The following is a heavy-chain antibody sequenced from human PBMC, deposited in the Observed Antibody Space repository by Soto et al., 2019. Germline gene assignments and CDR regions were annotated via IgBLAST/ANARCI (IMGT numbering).Heavy chain of an antibody. Sequence: QVQLVQSGAEVKKPGSSVKVSCKASGGTFSSYAISWVRQAPGQGLEWMGGIIPIFGTANYAQKFQGRVTITADESTSTADMELSSLRSEDTAVYYCARDSYYYGSGSYLFDYWGQGTLVTVSS. V-gene: IGHV1-69*01. D-gene: IGHD3-10*01. CDR3: ARDSYYYGSGSYLFDY. CDR2: IIPIFGTA. J-gene: IGHJ4*02. CDR1: GGTFSSYA.